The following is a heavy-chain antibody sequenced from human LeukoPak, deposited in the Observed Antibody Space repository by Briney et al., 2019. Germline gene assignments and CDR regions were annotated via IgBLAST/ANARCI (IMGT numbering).Heavy chain of an antibody. Sequence: PSETLSLTCTVSGGSVSNYYWSWIRQSAEKGLEWIGRVYPTGDTTYNPSLKGRVTMSVDASKNQFSLKLTSVTAADTALYYCVRAGTYGARRVISPDVWGQGTTVTVSS. CDR3: VRAGTYGARRVISPDV. D-gene: IGHD3-10*01. CDR1: GGSVSNYY. J-gene: IGHJ6*02. V-gene: IGHV4-4*07. CDR2: VYPTGDT.